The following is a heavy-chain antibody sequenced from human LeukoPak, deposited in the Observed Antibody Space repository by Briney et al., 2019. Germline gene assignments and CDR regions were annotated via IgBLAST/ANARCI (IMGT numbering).Heavy chain of an antibody. CDR1: GGSISSGSYY. D-gene: IGHD1-26*01. CDR2: IYSSGST. Sequence: PSETLSLTCTVSGGSISSGSYYWSWIRQPAGKGLEWIGRIYSSGSTNYNPSLKSRVTMSVDTSKNQFSLKLSSVTAADTAVYYCARAGSYYMAFDIWGQGTMVTVSS. J-gene: IGHJ3*02. V-gene: IGHV4-61*02. CDR3: ARAGSYYMAFDI.